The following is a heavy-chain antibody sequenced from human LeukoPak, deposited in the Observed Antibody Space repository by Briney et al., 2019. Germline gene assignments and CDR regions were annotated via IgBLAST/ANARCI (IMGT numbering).Heavy chain of an antibody. D-gene: IGHD3-10*01. J-gene: IGHJ4*02. CDR1: GFSLSTSGMC. Sequence: SGPALVKPTQTLTLTCTFSGFSLSTSGMCVSGIRQPPGKALEWLALIDWDDDKYYSTSLKTRLTISKDTSKNQVVLTMTNMDPVDTATYYCARMGYGSGSLYAFDYWGQGTLVTVS. CDR3: ARMGYGSGSLYAFDY. CDR2: IDWDDDK. V-gene: IGHV2-70*01.